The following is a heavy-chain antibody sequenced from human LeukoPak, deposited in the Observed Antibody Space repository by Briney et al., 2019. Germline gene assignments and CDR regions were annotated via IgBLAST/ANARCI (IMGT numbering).Heavy chain of an antibody. J-gene: IGHJ4*02. CDR3: ARERRYCSGGSCPHFDY. CDR1: GFTFDDYA. V-gene: IGHV3-9*01. CDR2: ISWNSGSI. Sequence: PGGSLRLSCAASGFTFDDYAMHWVRQAPGKGLEWVSGISWNSGSIGYADSVKGRFTISRDNAKNSLYLQMNSLRDEDTAVYYCARERRYCSGGSCPHFDYWGQGTLVTVSS. D-gene: IGHD2-15*01.